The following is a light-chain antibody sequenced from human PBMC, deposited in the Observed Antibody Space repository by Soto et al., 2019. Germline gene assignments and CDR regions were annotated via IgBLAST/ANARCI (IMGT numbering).Light chain of an antibody. J-gene: IGKJ4*01. V-gene: IGKV3-20*01. CDR3: KEYGSLLLT. CDR1: QSVSSNY. Sequence: ILVTHSPGALSLSTGERATLSCRASQSVSSNYVAWYQQKPGQTPKVLIYRASSRATGIPDRFSGSGSGTDFTLTISSLQPEDVAMYYCKEYGSLLLTFGGGTKVDIK. CDR2: RAS.